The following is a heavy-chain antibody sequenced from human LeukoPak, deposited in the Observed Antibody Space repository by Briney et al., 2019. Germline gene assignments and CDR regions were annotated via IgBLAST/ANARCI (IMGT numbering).Heavy chain of an antibody. J-gene: IGHJ4*02. V-gene: IGHV7-4-1*02. CDR2: INNNTGKP. CDR3: ARSGADNWNYEFDY. Sequence: ASVKVSCKASGYTFNTYAMNWVRQAPGQGLEWMGWINNNTGKPTYVQGFRGRFEFSLDTSVSTAYLQISSLKTEDTAVYYCARSGADNWNYEFDYWGQGTLVTVSS. CDR1: GYTFNTYA. D-gene: IGHD1-7*01.